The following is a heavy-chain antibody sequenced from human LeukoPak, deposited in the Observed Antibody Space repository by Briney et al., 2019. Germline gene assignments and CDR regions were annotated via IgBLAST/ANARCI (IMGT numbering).Heavy chain of an antibody. J-gene: IGHJ3*02. CDR2: IYYGGST. CDR1: GGSISSSSYY. Sequence: SETLSLTCTVSGGSISSSSYYWGWIRQPPGKGLGWIGTIYYGGSTYYNPSLKSRVTISVDTSKNQFSLKLSSVTAADTAVYYCARDVGYYYDSSGYYDPQGAFDIWGQGTMVTVSS. CDR3: ARDVGYYYDSSGYYDPQGAFDI. D-gene: IGHD3-22*01. V-gene: IGHV4-39*07.